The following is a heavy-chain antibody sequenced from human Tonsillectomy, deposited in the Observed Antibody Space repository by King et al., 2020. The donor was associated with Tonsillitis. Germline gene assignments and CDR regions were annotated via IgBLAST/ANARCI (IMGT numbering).Heavy chain of an antibody. V-gene: IGHV4-30-4*01. CDR2: IYFTGST. D-gene: IGHD3/OR15-3a*01. CDR1: GGSITSGDYY. J-gene: IGHJ4*02. CDR3: ARETVDFYYFDY. Sequence: VQLQESGPGLVKPSQTLSLTCTVSGGSITSGDYYWIWIRQPPGKGLEWIGYIYFTGSTYYSPSFKSRLTMSVDTSKNQFSLKQRSVTAADTAVYYCARETVDFYYFDYWGQGTLVTVSS.